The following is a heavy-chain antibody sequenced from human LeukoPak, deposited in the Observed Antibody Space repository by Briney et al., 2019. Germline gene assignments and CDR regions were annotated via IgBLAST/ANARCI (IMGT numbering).Heavy chain of an antibody. CDR1: GGTFSSYA. Sequence: SVKVSCKASGGTFSSYAISWVRQAPGQGLEWMGGIIPIFGTANYAQKFQGRVTITADESTSTAYMELSSLRSEDTAVYYCATLGLGNSYFDYWGQGTLVTVSS. D-gene: IGHD4-23*01. V-gene: IGHV1-69*13. CDR2: IIPIFGTA. J-gene: IGHJ4*02. CDR3: ATLGLGNSYFDY.